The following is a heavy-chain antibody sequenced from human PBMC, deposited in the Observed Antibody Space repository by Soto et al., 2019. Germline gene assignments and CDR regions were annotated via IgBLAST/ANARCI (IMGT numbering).Heavy chain of an antibody. Sequence: PSETLSLTCTVSGGSISSSSYYWGWIRQPPGKGLEWIGSIYYSGSTYYNPSLKSRVTISVDTSKNQFSLKLSSVTAADTAVYYCARHLDDVWGSYSYRHAGWFDPWGQGTLVTVS. D-gene: IGHD3-16*02. CDR1: GGSISSSSYY. CDR3: ARHLDDVWGSYSYRHAGWFDP. J-gene: IGHJ5*02. CDR2: IYYSGST. V-gene: IGHV4-39*01.